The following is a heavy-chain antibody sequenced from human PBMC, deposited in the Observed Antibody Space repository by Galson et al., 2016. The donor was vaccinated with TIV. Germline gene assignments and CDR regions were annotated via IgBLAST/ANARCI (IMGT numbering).Heavy chain of an antibody. D-gene: IGHD4-17*01. Sequence: SVKVSCKASGYSFTDHYLHWVRQVPGQGPEWMGWINPNNGDTKYRQKFQGRVTMTRDTSINAVYLELSRLISDDTAVYYCARGATVTPYSFFDYWGQGTLVTVFS. V-gene: IGHV1-2*02. CDR1: GYSFTDHY. J-gene: IGHJ4*02. CDR3: ARGATVTPYSFFDY. CDR2: INPNNGDT.